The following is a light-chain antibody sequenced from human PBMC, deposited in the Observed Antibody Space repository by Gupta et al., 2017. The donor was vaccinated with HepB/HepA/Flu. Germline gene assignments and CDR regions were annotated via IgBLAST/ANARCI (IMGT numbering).Light chain of an antibody. Sequence: ILLTQSPGTLSLSSGERATLSCRASQTVSSSYLAWYQQKPGQAPRLLIYGASSRATGIPDRFSGSGSGTDFTLTISRLEPEDFAVYYCQQYRSSPPVTFGQGTRLEIK. CDR3: QQYRSSPPVT. CDR1: QTVSSSY. V-gene: IGKV3-20*01. J-gene: IGKJ5*01. CDR2: GAS.